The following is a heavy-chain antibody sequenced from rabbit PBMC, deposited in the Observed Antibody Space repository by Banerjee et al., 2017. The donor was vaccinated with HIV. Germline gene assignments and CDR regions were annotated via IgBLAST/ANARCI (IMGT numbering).Heavy chain of an antibody. J-gene: IGHJ3*01. Sequence: EESGGDLVKPGASLTLTCTASGFDFSSNAMCWVRQAPGKGLEWIACIGTSTGTTWYAMWVNGRFTITRSTSLNTVTLQLNSLTAADTATYFCARGYYSYGYAVANYALARLDLWGQGTLVTVS. V-gene: IGHV1S47*01. CDR1: GFDFSSNA. D-gene: IGHD6-1*01. CDR3: ARGYYSYGYAVANYALARLDL. CDR2: IGTSTGTT.